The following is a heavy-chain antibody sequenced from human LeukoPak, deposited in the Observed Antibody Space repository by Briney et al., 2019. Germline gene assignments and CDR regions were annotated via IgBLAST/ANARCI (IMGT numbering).Heavy chain of an antibody. CDR2: INHSGST. CDR1: GGSFSGYY. Sequence: PSETLSLTCAVYGGSFSGYYWSWIRQPPGKGLEWIGEINHSGSTNYNPSLKSRVTISVDTSKNQFSLTLTSVTAADTAVYYCARGPPDCSSTSCYAFDAFDIWGQGTMVTVSS. CDR3: ARGPPDCSSTSCYAFDAFDI. D-gene: IGHD2-2*01. J-gene: IGHJ3*02. V-gene: IGHV4-34*01.